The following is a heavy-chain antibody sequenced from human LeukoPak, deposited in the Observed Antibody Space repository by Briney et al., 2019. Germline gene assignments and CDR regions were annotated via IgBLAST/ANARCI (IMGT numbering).Heavy chain of an antibody. J-gene: IGHJ4*02. D-gene: IGHD2-15*01. V-gene: IGHV3-43*02. CDR2: ISGDGGST. CDR3: AKDSALGGVVVLGH. CDR1: GFTFDDYA. Sequence: GGSLRLSCAASGFTFDDYAMLWVRQAPGKGLEWVSLISGDGGSTYYADSVKGRFTISRDNSKNSLYLQMISLRTEDTALYYCAKDSALGGVVVLGHWGQGTLVTVSS.